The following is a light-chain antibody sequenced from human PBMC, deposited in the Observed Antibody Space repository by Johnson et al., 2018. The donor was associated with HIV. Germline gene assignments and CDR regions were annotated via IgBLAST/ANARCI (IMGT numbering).Light chain of an antibody. Sequence: LTQPPSVSAAPGQKVTISCSGSSSNIGNNYVSWYQQLPGTAPKLLIYDNNKRPSGIPDRFSGSKSGTSATLGITGLQTGDEADYYCGTCDSSLSAPYVFGTGTKVTVL. CDR3: GTCDSSLSAPYV. CDR2: DNN. CDR1: SSNIGNNY. V-gene: IGLV1-51*01. J-gene: IGLJ1*01.